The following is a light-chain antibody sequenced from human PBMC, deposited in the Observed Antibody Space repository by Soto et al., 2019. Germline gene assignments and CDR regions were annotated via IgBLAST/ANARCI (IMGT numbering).Light chain of an antibody. V-gene: IGLV2-14*03. CDR1: SSDVGGYNY. CDR3: SSYTSSSGV. CDR2: DFS. Sequence: QSALTQPASVSGSPGQSITISCTGTSSDVGGYNYVSWYQQHPGKAPKLMIYDFSYRPSGVSNRFSGSKSGNTASLTISGLQAEDEADYYCSSYTSSSGVFGGGTKLTVL. J-gene: IGLJ3*02.